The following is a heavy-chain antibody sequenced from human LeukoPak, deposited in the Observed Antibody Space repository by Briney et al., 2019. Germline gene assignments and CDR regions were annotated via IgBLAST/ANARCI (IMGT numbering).Heavy chain of an antibody. Sequence: GGSLRLSCAASGFTFSSYAMSWVRQGPGKGLEWVSTITGSAVSTYYADAEKGRFTISRDNSKNTLYLQMNSLRAEDTAVYYCAKDLRGEAVMPDWYFDLWGRGTLVTVSS. J-gene: IGHJ2*01. CDR1: GFTFSSYA. CDR2: ITGSAVST. D-gene: IGHD3-10*01. V-gene: IGHV3-23*01. CDR3: AKDLRGEAVMPDWYFDL.